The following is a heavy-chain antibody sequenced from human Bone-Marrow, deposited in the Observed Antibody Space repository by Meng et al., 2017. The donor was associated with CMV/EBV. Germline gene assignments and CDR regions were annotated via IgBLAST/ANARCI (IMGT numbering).Heavy chain of an antibody. CDR3: ARDHFSTGTLGLYYYYGMDV. CDR2: ISAYNGNT. D-gene: IGHD3-3*02. J-gene: IGHJ6*02. CDR1: GYTFTSYG. V-gene: IGHV1-18*01. Sequence: ASVKVSCKASGYTFTSYGISWVRQAPGQGLEWMGWISAYNGNTNYAQKLQGRVTMTTDTSTSTAYMELRSLRSDDTAVYYCARDHFSTGTLGLYYYYGMDVWGQGPTVTVYS.